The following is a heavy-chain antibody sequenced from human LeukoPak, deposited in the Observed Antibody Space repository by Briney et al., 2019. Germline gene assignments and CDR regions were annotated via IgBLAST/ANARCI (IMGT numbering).Heavy chain of an antibody. CDR3: ARGRRPYDFWSGPPTPFDY. CDR1: GGSISSGGYY. CDR2: INHSGST. Sequence: KSSETLSLTCAVSGGSISSGGYYWSWIRQPPGKGLEWIGEINHSGSTNYNPSLKSRVTISVDTSKNQFSLKLSSVTAADTAVYYCARGRRPYDFWSGPPTPFDYWGQGTLVTVSS. V-gene: IGHV4-34*01. J-gene: IGHJ4*02. D-gene: IGHD3-3*01.